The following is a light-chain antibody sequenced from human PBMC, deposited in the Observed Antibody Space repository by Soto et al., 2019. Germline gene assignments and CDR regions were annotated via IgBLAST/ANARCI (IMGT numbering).Light chain of an antibody. CDR3: QSYDSSLSGVV. V-gene: IGLV1-40*01. Sequence: QSVLTQPPSVSGAPGQSVTISCTGNSSNIGAGFDLHWYQHLPGKAPKLLIYGNSNRPSGVPDRFSGSKSGTSASLAITGLQAEDEADYYCQSYDSSLSGVVFGGGTQLTVL. CDR1: SSNIGAGFD. J-gene: IGLJ2*01. CDR2: GNS.